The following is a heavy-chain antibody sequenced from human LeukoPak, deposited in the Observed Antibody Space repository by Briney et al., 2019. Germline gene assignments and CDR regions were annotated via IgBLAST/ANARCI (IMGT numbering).Heavy chain of an antibody. CDR1: GFTFSNAW. CDR2: IKQDGSEK. CDR3: ARVGSHSGSLSLIKKNYYYYYYMDV. Sequence: GGSLRLSCAASGFTFSNAWMSWVRQAPGKGLEWVANIKQDGSEKYYVDSVKGRFTISRDNAKNSLYLQMNSLRAGDTAVYYCARVGSHSGSLSLIKKNYYYYYYMDVWGKGTTVTISS. D-gene: IGHD3-10*01. V-gene: IGHV3-7*01. J-gene: IGHJ6*03.